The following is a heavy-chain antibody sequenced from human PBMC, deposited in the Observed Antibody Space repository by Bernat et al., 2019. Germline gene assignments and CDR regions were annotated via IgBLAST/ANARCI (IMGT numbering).Heavy chain of an antibody. CDR1: GYTFTAYC. D-gene: IGHD3-10*01. CDR2: INPANGDT. V-gene: IGHV1-2*02. J-gene: IGHJ5*02. CDR3: ARGPNSCYASESRFDP. Sequence: QVQLVQSGAEVKTPGASVKVSCKTSGYTFTAYCIHWVRQAPGQGLEWMGWINPANGDTNFAQNFQGRVTLTRDMSITTTYMELSSLRSDDTALYYCARGPNSCYASESRFDPWGQGTLVTVSS.